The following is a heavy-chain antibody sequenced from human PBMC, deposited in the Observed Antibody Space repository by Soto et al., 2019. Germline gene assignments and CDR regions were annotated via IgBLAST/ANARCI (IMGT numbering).Heavy chain of an antibody. Sequence: QVQLVESGGGVVQPGRSLRLSCAASGFTFSSYAMHWVRQAPGKGLEWVAVISYDGSNKYYADSVKGRFTISRHNSKNTLYLQMNSLRAEDTAVYYCARVHSSGWYYFDYWGQGTLVTVSS. D-gene: IGHD6-19*01. CDR1: GFTFSSYA. J-gene: IGHJ4*02. CDR2: ISYDGSNK. V-gene: IGHV3-30-3*01. CDR3: ARVHSSGWYYFDY.